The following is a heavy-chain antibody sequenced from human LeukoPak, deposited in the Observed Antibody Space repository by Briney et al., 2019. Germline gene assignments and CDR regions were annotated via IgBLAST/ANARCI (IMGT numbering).Heavy chain of an antibody. CDR3: VIYDILTGYYIDAFDI. J-gene: IGHJ3*02. D-gene: IGHD3-9*01. CDR2: IDPSDSYT. V-gene: IGHV5-10-1*01. Sequence: GESLKISGKCSGYSFTSYWISWAGQMPGKGLEWMGRIDPSDSYTNYSPSFQGHVTISADKSISTAYLQWSSLKASDTAMYYCVIYDILTGYYIDAFDIWGQGTIVTVSS. CDR1: GYSFTSYW.